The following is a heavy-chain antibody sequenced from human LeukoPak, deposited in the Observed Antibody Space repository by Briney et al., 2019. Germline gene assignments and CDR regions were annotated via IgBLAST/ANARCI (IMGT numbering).Heavy chain of an antibody. CDR1: GFTFSSYS. J-gene: IGHJ1*01. CDR2: ISSSSTTI. CDR3: ARGNYFGSGSYPEH. Sequence: GGSLRLSCAASGFTFSSYSMLWVRQAPGKGLEWVSYISSSSTTIYYADSVKGRFTISRDNAKNSLYLQMNTLRAEDTAVYYCARGNYFGSGSYPEHWGQGTLVTVSS. D-gene: IGHD3-10*01. V-gene: IGHV3-48*01.